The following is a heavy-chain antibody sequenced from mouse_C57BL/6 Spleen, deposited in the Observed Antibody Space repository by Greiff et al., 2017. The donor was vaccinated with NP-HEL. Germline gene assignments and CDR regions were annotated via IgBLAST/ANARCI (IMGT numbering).Heavy chain of an antibody. CDR2: INPNNGGT. CDR1: GYTFTDYN. Sequence: EVQLQESGPELVKPGASVKIPCKASGYTFTDYNMDWVKQSHGKSLEWIGDINPNNGGTIYNQKFKGKATLTVDKSSSTAYMELRSLTSEDTAVYYCARPIYYGYDSYAMDYWGQGTSVTVSS. D-gene: IGHD2-2*01. J-gene: IGHJ4*01. CDR3: ARPIYYGYDSYAMDY. V-gene: IGHV1-18*01.